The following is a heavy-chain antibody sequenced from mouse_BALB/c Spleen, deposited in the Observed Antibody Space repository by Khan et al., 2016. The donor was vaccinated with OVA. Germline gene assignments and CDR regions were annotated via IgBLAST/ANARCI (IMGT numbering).Heavy chain of an antibody. CDR1: GYTFTNYV. V-gene: IGHV1S136*01. CDR2: INPDNDGI. J-gene: IGHJ3*01. CDR3: AREASNWDFSVAY. D-gene: IGHD4-1*01. Sequence: VQLQQSGPDLVKPGASVKMSCKASGYTFTNYVMHWVKQKPGQGLEWIGYINPDNDGIRYNEKFKHKATLTSDKSSSTAYMELSSLTSEDSAVYYCAREASNWDFSVAYWGQGTLVTVSA.